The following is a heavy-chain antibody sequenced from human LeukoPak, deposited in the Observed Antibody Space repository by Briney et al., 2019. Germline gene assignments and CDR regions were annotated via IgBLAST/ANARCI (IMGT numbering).Heavy chain of an antibody. CDR2: ISGSGGST. CDR3: AKDIDQWLAVDY. V-gene: IGHV3-23*01. J-gene: IGHJ4*02. CDR1: GFTFSSYG. D-gene: IGHD6-19*01. Sequence: GGSLRLSCAASGFTFSSYGMSWVRQAPGKGLEWVSGISGSGGSTYYADSVKGRFTISRDNSKNTLYLQMNSLRAEDTAVYYCAKDIDQWLAVDYWGQGTLVTVSS.